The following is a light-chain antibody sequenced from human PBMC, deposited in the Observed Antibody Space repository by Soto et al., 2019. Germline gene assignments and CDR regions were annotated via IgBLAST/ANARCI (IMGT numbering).Light chain of an antibody. V-gene: IGKV3-20*01. Sequence: EIVLTQSPGTLSLSPGERATLSCRASQSVSSNYLAWYQQRPGQAPRLLIYGASSRATGIPDRFSGSGSVTAFTLTINRLEAEDFAVYYCQQYGASSSWTFGQGTKVELK. CDR2: GAS. CDR3: QQYGASSSWT. CDR1: QSVSSNY. J-gene: IGKJ1*01.